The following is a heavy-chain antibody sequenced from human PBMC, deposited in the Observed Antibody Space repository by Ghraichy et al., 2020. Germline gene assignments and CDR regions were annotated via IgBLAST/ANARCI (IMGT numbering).Heavy chain of an antibody. J-gene: IGHJ4*02. CDR2: IKYDGSIT. V-gene: IGHV3-30*02. CDR1: GFTMSFYE. CDR3: VKFYERGTRDPPRDY. Sequence: GGSLRLSCAASGFTMSFYEMHWVRQAPGKGLQWVAFIKYDGSITKFADSVKGRFTISRDNFKDTVYLQMNSLRAEDTAVYYCVKFYERGTRDPPRDYWGQGTLVTVSS. D-gene: IGHD1-1*01.